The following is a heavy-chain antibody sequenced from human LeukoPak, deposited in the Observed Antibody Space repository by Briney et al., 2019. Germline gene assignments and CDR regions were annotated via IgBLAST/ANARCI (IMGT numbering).Heavy chain of an antibody. CDR2: ISWNSGSI. D-gene: IGHD3-16*01. Sequence: GGSLRLSCAASGFTFDDYAMHWVRQAPGKGLEWVSGISWNSGSIGYADPVKGRFTISRDNAKNSLYLQMNSLRAEDTALYYCAKESGEYYFDYWGQGTLVTVSS. V-gene: IGHV3-9*01. CDR1: GFTFDDYA. J-gene: IGHJ4*02. CDR3: AKESGEYYFDY.